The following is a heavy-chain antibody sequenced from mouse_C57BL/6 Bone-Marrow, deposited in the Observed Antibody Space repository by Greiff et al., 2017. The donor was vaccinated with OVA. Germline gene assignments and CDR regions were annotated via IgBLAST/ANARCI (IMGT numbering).Heavy chain of an antibody. CDR1: GYTFTSYW. CDR2: IYPGSGST. CDR3: AQYSNFYYAMDY. D-gene: IGHD2-5*01. J-gene: IGHJ4*01. Sequence: VKLQQPGAELVKPGASVKMSCKASGYTFTSYWITWVKQRPGQGLEWIGDIYPGSGSTNYNEKFKSKATLTVDTSSSTAYMQLSSLTSEDSAVYYCAQYSNFYYAMDYWGQGTSVTVSS. V-gene: IGHV1-55*01.